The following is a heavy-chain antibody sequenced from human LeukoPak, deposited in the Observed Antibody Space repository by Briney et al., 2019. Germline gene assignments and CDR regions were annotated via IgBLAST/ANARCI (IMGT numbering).Heavy chain of an antibody. J-gene: IGHJ3*02. CDR3: AREYYDILTVYRTDASDI. D-gene: IGHD3-9*01. V-gene: IGHV3-11*05. CDR2: ISSSTSYK. Sequence: GGSLRLSCAASGFTFSDYHMSWIRQAPGKGLEWVSYISSSTSYKNYVDSVKGRFTISRDNAKNSLYLQMNSLRAEDTAVYYCAREYYDILTVYRTDASDIWGQGKMVTVSS. CDR1: GFTFSDYH.